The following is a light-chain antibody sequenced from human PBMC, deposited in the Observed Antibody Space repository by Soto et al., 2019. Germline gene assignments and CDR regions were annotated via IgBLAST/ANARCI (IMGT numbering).Light chain of an antibody. CDR1: STDVGRYNY. Sequence: QSVLTQPASVSGSPGQSITISCTGTSTDVGRYNYVSWYQQHPGKAPKLMVYDVSNRPSWVSNRLSGSKSGITASLTISGLQAEDEADYYCTSYTSDSIYVFGTGTKVTVL. CDR3: TSYTSDSIYV. CDR2: DVS. V-gene: IGLV2-14*01. J-gene: IGLJ1*01.